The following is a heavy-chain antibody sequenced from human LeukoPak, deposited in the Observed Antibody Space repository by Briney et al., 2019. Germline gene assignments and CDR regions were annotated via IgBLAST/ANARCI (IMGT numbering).Heavy chain of an antibody. CDR1: GFTVSSNY. Sequence: GGSLRLSCAASGFTVSSNYMSWVRQAPGKGLEWVSVIYSGGSTYYADSVKGRFTISRDNSKNTLYLQMNSQRAEDTAVYYCASAVVTAKLGAFDIWGQGTMVTVSS. D-gene: IGHD2-21*02. J-gene: IGHJ3*02. V-gene: IGHV3-53*01. CDR2: IYSGGST. CDR3: ASAVVTAKLGAFDI.